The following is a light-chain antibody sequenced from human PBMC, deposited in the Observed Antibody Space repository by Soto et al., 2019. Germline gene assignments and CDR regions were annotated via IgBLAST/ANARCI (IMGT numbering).Light chain of an antibody. Sequence: QSALTQPPSASGTPGQRVTISCSGSSSNIGRNTVHWYQQLPGTAPKLLIYSNNQRPSGVPDRFSGSKSGTSASLAISGLQSEDEADYYCASWDDSLHGGVFGGGTKLTVL. CDR3: ASWDDSLHGGV. CDR1: SSNIGRNT. V-gene: IGLV1-44*01. J-gene: IGLJ3*02. CDR2: SNN.